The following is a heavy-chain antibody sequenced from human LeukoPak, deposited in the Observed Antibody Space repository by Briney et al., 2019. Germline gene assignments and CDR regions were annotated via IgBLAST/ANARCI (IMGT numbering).Heavy chain of an antibody. D-gene: IGHD2-21*02. V-gene: IGHV3-74*01. CDR1: GFTFSSYW. CDR2: INSDGGST. CDR3: ARAPYCGGDCLRDAFDI. Sequence: GGSLRLSCAASGFTFSSYWMHWVRQAPGKGLVWVSRINSDGGSTSYADSVKGRFTISRDNAKNTLYLQMNSLRAEDTAVYYCARAPYCGGDCLRDAFDIWGQGTMVAVSS. J-gene: IGHJ3*02.